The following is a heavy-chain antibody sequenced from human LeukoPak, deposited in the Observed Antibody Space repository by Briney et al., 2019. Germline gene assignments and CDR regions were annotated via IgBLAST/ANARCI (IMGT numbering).Heavy chain of an antibody. J-gene: IGHJ4*02. CDR3: ARHALGNSRWFYFDY. CDR2: FDPAHSAN. Sequence: GESLKISCKGSGYSFTNYWISWVRQMPGKGLEWMGRFDPAHSANVYSPAFQGHVSISADRSINTAYLQWNSLEASDTAMYYCARHALGNSRWFYFDYWGQGALVTVSS. D-gene: IGHD6-19*01. CDR1: GYSFTNYW. V-gene: IGHV5-10-1*01.